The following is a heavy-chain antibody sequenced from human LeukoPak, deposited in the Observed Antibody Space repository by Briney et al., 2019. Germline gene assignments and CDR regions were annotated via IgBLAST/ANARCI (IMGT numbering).Heavy chain of an antibody. J-gene: IGHJ6*03. V-gene: IGHV4-59*01. CDR3: ARDNYYYYMDV. CDR1: GGSISSYY. CDR2: IYYSGST. Sequence: PSETLSLTCTVSGGSISSYYWNWIRQPPGKGLEWIGYIYYSGSTNYNPSLKSRVTISVDTSKNQFSLKLSSVTAADTAVYYCARDNYYYYMDVWGKGTTVTVSS.